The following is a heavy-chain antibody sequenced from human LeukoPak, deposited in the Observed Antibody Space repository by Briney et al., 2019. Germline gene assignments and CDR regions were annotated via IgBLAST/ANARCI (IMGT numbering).Heavy chain of an antibody. CDR1: GGSISSYY. Sequence: SETLSLTCTVSGGSISSYYWSWIRQPPGKGLEWIGYIYYSGSTNYNPSLKSRVTISVDTSKNQFSLKLSSVTAADTAVYYCARVAVGHDFWSGPLQGYYFDYWGQGTLVTVSS. J-gene: IGHJ4*02. CDR2: IYYSGST. D-gene: IGHD3-3*01. V-gene: IGHV4-59*01. CDR3: ARVAVGHDFWSGPLQGYYFDY.